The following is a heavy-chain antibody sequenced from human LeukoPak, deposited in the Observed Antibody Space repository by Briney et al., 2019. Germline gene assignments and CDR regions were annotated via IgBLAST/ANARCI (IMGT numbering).Heavy chain of an antibody. CDR2: IYYSGSI. CDR3: APLRGWRGWFAP. Sequence: SETLSLTCTVSGGSVSSRSYYWGWIRQPPGKGLEWTGSIYYSGSIYYNPSLKSRVTISVDTSKNQFSLKLSSVTAADTAVYYCAPLRGWRGWFAPWGQGTLVTVSS. V-gene: IGHV4-39*07. D-gene: IGHD3-10*01. J-gene: IGHJ5*02. CDR1: GGSVSSRSYY.